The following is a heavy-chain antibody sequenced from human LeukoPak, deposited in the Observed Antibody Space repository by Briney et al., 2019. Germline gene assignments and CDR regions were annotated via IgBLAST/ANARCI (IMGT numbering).Heavy chain of an antibody. CDR3: ARVFDS. V-gene: IGHV4-39*07. J-gene: IGHJ4*02. Sequence: SETLSLTCTLSGGSVSTSDYYWGWIRQSPVKGLEWIGDVFYTGKTNYNPSLRGRATISIDTSKNQFSLKLTYVTAADTAVYYCARVFDSWGQGTLVTVSS. CDR1: GGSVSTSDYY. CDR2: VFYTGKT.